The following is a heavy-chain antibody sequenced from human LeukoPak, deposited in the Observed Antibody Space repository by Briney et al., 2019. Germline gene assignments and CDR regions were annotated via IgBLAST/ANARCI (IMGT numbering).Heavy chain of an antibody. CDR2: TIPIFGTA. D-gene: IGHD3-22*01. CDR3: VRYYYDSSGYYYFDY. CDR1: GGTFSSYA. J-gene: IGHJ4*02. Sequence: SVKVSCKASGGTFSSYAINWVRQAPGQGLEWMGGTIPIFGTANYAQKFQGRVTITADESTSTAYMELSSLRSEDTAVYYCVRYYYDSSGYYYFDYWGQGTLVTVSS. V-gene: IGHV1-69*13.